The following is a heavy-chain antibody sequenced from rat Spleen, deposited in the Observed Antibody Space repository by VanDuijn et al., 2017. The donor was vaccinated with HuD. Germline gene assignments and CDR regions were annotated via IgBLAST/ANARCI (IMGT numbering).Heavy chain of an antibody. Sequence: EVQLQESGPGLVKPSQSLSLTCSVTGYSITRNYWGWIRKFPRNKMEWMGYISYSGSTNYNPSLKSRISITRETSKNQFFLQLNSVTTEDTATYYCARYRTGVDYFDYWGQGVMVTVSS. CDR1: GYSITRNY. D-gene: IGHD4-3*01. V-gene: IGHV3-1*01. J-gene: IGHJ2*01. CDR3: ARYRTGVDYFDY. CDR2: ISYSGST.